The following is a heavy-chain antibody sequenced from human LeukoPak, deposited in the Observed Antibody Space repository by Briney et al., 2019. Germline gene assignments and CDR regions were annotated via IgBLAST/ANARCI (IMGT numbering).Heavy chain of an antibody. CDR2: TYYRSKWYN. Sequence: SQTLSLTCAISGDSVSSNSASWNWIRQSPSRGLEWLGRTYYRSKWYNDYAVPVKSRITINPDTSKNQFSLQLNSVTPEDTAVYYCARDFLDTAMEPCFDYWGQGTLVTVSS. J-gene: IGHJ4*02. D-gene: IGHD5-18*01. CDR1: GDSVSSNSAS. CDR3: ARDFLDTAMEPCFDY. V-gene: IGHV6-1*01.